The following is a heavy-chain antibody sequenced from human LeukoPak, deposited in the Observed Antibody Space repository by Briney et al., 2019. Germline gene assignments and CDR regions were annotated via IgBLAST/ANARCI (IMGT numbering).Heavy chain of an antibody. CDR1: GFTFSSHN. Sequence: GGSLRLSCAASGFTFSSHNMNWVRQAPGKGLEWVSSISTSNSYIYYADSVKGRFTISSDNAKRSLYLQINSLRAEDTAVYYCARDASVVPPAMLPHYYYYMDVWGKGTTVTVSS. J-gene: IGHJ6*03. CDR2: ISTSNSYI. D-gene: IGHD2-2*01. CDR3: ARDASVVPPAMLPHYYYYMDV. V-gene: IGHV3-21*01.